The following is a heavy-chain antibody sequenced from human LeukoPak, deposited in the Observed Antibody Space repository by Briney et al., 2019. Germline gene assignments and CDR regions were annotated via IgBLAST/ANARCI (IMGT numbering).Heavy chain of an antibody. CDR3: TKGQLWASGRAFDI. D-gene: IGHD3-16*01. J-gene: IGHJ3*02. CDR1: GFTFSSYA. Sequence: GGSLRLSCAASGFTFSSYAMHWVRQAPGKGLDWVAFVRGDGSSQKYAATVKGRFTTSRDNSKNTLYLQMNNLRPEDTAVYYCTKGQLWASGRAFDIWGQGTMVTVSS. CDR2: VRGDGSSQ. V-gene: IGHV3-30*04.